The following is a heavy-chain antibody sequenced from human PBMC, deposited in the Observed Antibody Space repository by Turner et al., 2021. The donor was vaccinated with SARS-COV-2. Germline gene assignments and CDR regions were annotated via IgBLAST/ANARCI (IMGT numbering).Heavy chain of an antibody. V-gene: IGHV3-33*01. CDR1: GFTFITYG. J-gene: IGHJ4*02. CDR2: IWYDGSDK. Sequence: QVQLVESGGGVVQPGRSLRLSCAASGFTFITYGMHWVRQAPGKGVEWVAVIWYDGSDKYDAGSVKGRFTISRDNSKNTLYLQMNNLRAEDTAVYYCARSTVTTPPDYWGQGTLVTVSS. D-gene: IGHD4-17*01. CDR3: ARSTVTTPPDY.